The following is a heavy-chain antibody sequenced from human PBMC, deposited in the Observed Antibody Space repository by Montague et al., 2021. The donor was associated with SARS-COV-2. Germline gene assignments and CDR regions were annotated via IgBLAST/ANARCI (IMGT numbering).Heavy chain of an antibody. CDR1: GFTFSDYA. D-gene: IGHD3-16*01. Sequence: SLRLSCAASGFTFSDYAIYWVRQAPGKGLEWVALISYDGSNKYYADSVKGRFAISRDNSKNTLYLQMNSLRAEDTVVYFCARDRLKWGMITFGGNDYWGQGTLVTVSS. CDR2: ISYDGSNK. J-gene: IGHJ4*02. V-gene: IGHV3-30*09. CDR3: ARDRLKWGMITFGGNDY.